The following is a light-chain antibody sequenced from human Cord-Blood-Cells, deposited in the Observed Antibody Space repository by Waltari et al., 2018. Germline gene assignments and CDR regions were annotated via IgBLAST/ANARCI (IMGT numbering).Light chain of an antibody. CDR3: QSYDSSNQV. CDR1: SGSIASNS. Sequence: NFMLTQPHSVSESPGKTVPISCTPSSGSIASNSVQCYQQRPGSSPTTVIYEDNQRPAGVPDRFSGSIDSSSNSASLTISGLKTEDEADYYCQSYDSSNQVFGGGTKLTVL. J-gene: IGLJ2*01. V-gene: IGLV6-57*01. CDR2: EDN.